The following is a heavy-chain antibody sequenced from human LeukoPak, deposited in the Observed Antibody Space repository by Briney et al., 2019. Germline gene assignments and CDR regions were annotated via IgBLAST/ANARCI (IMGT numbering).Heavy chain of an antibody. V-gene: IGHV4-31*03. Sequence: SETLSLTCTVSGGSMSSGGYYWSWIRQHPGKVLEWIGYIYYSGSTYYNPSLKSRVTISVDTSKNQFSLTLSSVTAADTAVYYCARGQYYYGSGKHAFDIWGQGTMVTVSS. CDR1: GGSMSSGGYY. CDR3: ARGQYYYGSGKHAFDI. D-gene: IGHD3-10*01. CDR2: IYYSGST. J-gene: IGHJ3*02.